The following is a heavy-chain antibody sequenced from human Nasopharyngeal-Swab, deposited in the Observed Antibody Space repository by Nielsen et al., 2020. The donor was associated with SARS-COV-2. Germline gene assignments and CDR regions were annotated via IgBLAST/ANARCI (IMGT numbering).Heavy chain of an antibody. CDR2: ISSSSYT. Sequence: GESLKISCAASGFTFSDYYMSRIRQAPGKGLEWVSYISSSSYTNYADSVKGRFTISRDNAKNSLYLQMNSLRAEDTAVYYCARDAAAGSGAFDIWGQGTIVTVSS. D-gene: IGHD6-13*01. CDR1: GFTFSDYY. V-gene: IGHV3-11*06. CDR3: ARDAAAGSGAFDI. J-gene: IGHJ3*02.